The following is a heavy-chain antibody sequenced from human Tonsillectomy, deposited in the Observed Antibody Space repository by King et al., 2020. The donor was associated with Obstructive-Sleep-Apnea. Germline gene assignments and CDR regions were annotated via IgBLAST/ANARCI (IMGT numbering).Heavy chain of an antibody. V-gene: IGHV3-7*03. CDR3: ARDKRFAMTTVTTWEY. CDR2: IMHDGSKK. Sequence: QLVQSGGGLVQPGGSLRLSCAASAFTFNTYWMSWVRQAPGEGREWVANIMHDGSKKIYVDSVEGRFTISGDNAANSLHLQMNSLRAEESAVYYCARDKRFAMTTVTTWEYWVQGTLVTVSS. J-gene: IGHJ4*02. D-gene: IGHD4-17*01. CDR1: AFTFNTYW.